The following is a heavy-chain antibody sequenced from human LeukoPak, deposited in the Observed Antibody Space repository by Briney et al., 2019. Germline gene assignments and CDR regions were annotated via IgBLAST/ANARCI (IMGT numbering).Heavy chain of an antibody. Sequence: SETLSLTCTVSGGSISSSSYYWGWIRQPPGRGLEWIGSIYYSGSTYYNPSLKSRVTKSVDTSKNQFSLKLSSVTAADTAVYYCARRIAVAGHTFDYWGQGTLVTVSS. CDR1: GGSISSSSYY. V-gene: IGHV4-39*01. J-gene: IGHJ4*02. CDR3: ARRIAVAGHTFDY. CDR2: IYYSGST. D-gene: IGHD6-19*01.